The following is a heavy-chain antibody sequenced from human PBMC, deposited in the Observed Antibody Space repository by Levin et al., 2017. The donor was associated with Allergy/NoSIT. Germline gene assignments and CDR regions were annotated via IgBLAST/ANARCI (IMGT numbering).Heavy chain of an antibody. J-gene: IGHJ5*01. D-gene: IGHD2-2*01. CDR1: GFTFSNYW. V-gene: IGHV3-74*01. Sequence: GESLKISCAASGFTFSNYWMHWVRQAPGQGLVWVSHINSDGSNTNYADSVKGRFTISRDNAKNTLYLQMNSLRAEDTAVYYCARGGCSSTSCLDSWGQGTLVTVSP. CDR3: ARGGCSSTSCLDS. CDR2: INSDGSNT.